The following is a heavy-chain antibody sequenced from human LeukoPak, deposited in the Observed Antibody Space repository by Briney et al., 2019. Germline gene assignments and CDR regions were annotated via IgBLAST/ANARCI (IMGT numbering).Heavy chain of an antibody. CDR2: ISAYNGNT. CDR3: ARESLGYCTNGVCYGDY. V-gene: IGHV1-18*01. J-gene: IGHJ4*02. CDR1: GYTFTSYG. Sequence: ASVKVSCKASGYTFTSYGISWVRQAPGQGLEWMGWISAYNGNTNYAQKLQGRVTMTTDTSTSTAYMELRSLRSDDTAVYYGARESLGYCTNGVCYGDYWGQGTLVTVSS. D-gene: IGHD2-8*01.